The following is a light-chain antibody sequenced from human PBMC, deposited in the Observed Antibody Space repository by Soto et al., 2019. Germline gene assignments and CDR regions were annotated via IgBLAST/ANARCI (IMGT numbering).Light chain of an antibody. CDR1: QDIRNY. Sequence: DIQMTQSPSSLSASVGDRVTITCRASQDIRNYLAWYQQKPGKVPKLLIYSASTLQSGVPSRFSGSGSGTDFTLTISCLQPEDGATYYCQKFNSVPLTFGPGTKVDIK. CDR2: SAS. CDR3: QKFNSVPLT. V-gene: IGKV1-27*01. J-gene: IGKJ3*01.